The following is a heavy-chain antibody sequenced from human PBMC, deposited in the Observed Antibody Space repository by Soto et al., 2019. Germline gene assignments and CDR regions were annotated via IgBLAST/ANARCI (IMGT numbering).Heavy chain of an antibody. CDR1: GYTFTNFG. CDR2: ISGYNGDT. J-gene: IGHJ6*02. V-gene: IGHV1-18*01. CDR3: AKNGQPPYYYYGMDV. Sequence: ASVKVSCKASGYTFTNFGISWVRQAPGQGLEWMGWISGYNGDTKYAQKFQGRVTMTIDTSTTTVYMELRSLTSDDTAVYYCAKNGQPPYYYYGMDVWGQGTTVTVSS. D-gene: IGHD2-8*01.